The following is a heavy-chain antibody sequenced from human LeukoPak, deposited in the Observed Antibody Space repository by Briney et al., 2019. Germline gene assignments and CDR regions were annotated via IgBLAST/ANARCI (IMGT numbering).Heavy chain of an antibody. D-gene: IGHD3-10*01. CDR1: GFSFSTYA. Sequence: PGGSLRLSCAASGFSFSTYAMTWVRQAPGKGLELVSAIRGSGDNTYYADSVKGRFTISRDNSKSTLYLQMNSLRAEDTAVYYCAKPLQPLLLRFGELSVWGQGTLVTVSS. V-gene: IGHV3-23*01. CDR2: IRGSGDNT. J-gene: IGHJ4*02. CDR3: AKPLQPLLLRFGELSV.